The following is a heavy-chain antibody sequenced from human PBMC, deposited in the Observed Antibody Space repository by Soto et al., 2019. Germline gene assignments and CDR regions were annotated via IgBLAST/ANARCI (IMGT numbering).Heavy chain of an antibody. Sequence: PSETLSLTCTVSGGSLSSYYWSWIRQPPGKGLEWIGYIYYSGSTNYNPSLKSRVAISVDTSKNQFSLKLSSVTAADTAVYYCARVNYDILTGPSYYYSYMDVWGKGTTVNVSS. CDR1: GGSLSSYY. J-gene: IGHJ6*03. V-gene: IGHV4-59*01. CDR2: IYYSGST. D-gene: IGHD3-9*01. CDR3: ARVNYDILTGPSYYYSYMDV.